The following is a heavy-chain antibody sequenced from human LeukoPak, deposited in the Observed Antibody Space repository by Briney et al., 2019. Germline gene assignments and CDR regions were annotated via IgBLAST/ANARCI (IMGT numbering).Heavy chain of an antibody. CDR1: GGSIGSGAYY. CDR3: ARVLRGTEYYLDN. J-gene: IGHJ4*02. D-gene: IGHD3-16*01. V-gene: IGHV4-31*03. Sequence: PSETLSLTCTVSGGSIGSGAYYWSWIRQHPGKGLEWIGYIYYSGTTHYNPSLKSRVTMSVDTSKNQFSLKLSSVTAADTAVYYCARVLRGTEYYLDNWGQGTLVTVSS. CDR2: IYYSGTT.